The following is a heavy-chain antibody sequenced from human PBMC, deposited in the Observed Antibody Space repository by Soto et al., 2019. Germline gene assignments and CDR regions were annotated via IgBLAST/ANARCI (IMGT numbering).Heavy chain of an antibody. CDR1: GGSISSGDYY. D-gene: IGHD5-18*01. CDR2: IYYSGST. J-gene: IGHJ6*02. CDR3: AREGGYSYGWMGYYGMDV. V-gene: IGHV4-30-4*01. Sequence: PSETLSLTCTVSGGSISSGDYYWSWIRQAPGKGLEWIGYIYYSGSTYYNPSLKSRVTISVDTSKNQFSLKLSSVTAADTAVYYCAREGGYSYGWMGYYGMDVWGQGTTVTVSS.